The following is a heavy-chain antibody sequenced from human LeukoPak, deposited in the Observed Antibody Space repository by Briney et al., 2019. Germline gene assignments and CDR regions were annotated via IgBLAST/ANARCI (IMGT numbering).Heavy chain of an antibody. D-gene: IGHD2-21*01. J-gene: IGHJ5*02. V-gene: IGHV4-59*01. CDR1: GGSISSYY. CDR2: IYYSGST. CDR3: ARGLIAMAAFDP. Sequence: SETLSLTCTVSGGSISSYYWSWIRQPPGKGLEWIGYIYYSGSTNYNPSLKSRVTISVDTSKNQFSLKLSSVTAADTAVYYCARGLIAMAAFDPWGQGTLVTVSS.